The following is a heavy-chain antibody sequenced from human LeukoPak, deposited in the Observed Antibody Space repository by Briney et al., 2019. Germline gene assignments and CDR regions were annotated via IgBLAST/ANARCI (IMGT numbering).Heavy chain of an antibody. CDR1: GFTFDDYA. V-gene: IGHV3-9*01. CDR2: ISWNSGSI. Sequence: PGGSLRLSCAASGFTFDDYAMHWVRQAPGKGLEWVSGISWNSGSIGYADSVKGRFTISRDNAKNSLYLQMNSLRAEDTALYYCANDFDYWGQGTLVTVSS. CDR3: ANDFDY. J-gene: IGHJ4*02.